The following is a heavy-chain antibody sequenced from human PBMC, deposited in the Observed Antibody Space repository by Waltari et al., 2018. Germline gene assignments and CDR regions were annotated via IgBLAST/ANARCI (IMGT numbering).Heavy chain of an antibody. CDR3: AKGIGRYDFWSGYYTGYYYYGMDV. CDR2: VFSGGGT. V-gene: IGHV4-61*02. Sequence: QVRLQESGPGLVKPSQTLSLTCTVSGGSISSGGYYWSWIRQPAGKELEWIGRVFSGGGTHYNPSLQSRVTISVDTSKSQFSLELTSVSAADTAVYYCAKGIGRYDFWSGYYTGYYYYGMDVGGQGTTVTVAS. D-gene: IGHD3-3*01. CDR1: GGSISSGGYY. J-gene: IGHJ6*02.